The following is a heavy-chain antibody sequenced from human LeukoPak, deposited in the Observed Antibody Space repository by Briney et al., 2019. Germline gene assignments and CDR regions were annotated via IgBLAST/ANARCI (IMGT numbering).Heavy chain of an antibody. D-gene: IGHD6-13*01. CDR1: GGSISSYY. CDR3: ARGVYIAAAQYGY. Sequence: SEILSLTCTVSGGSISSYYGNWIRQPPGKGLEWLGYIYYSGTTNYNPSLKSPVTISVETSKNQFSLKLSSVTAADTAVYYCARGVYIAAAQYGYWGQGTLVTVSS. J-gene: IGHJ4*02. V-gene: IGHV4-59*01. CDR2: IYYSGTT.